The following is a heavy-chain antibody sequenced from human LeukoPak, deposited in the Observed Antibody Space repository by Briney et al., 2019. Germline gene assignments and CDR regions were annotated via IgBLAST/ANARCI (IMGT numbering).Heavy chain of an antibody. Sequence: GGSLRLSCAASGFTFSTYAMSWVRQAPGKGLEWVSAISGSGGVTYYADSVKGRFTISRDNFKNTLYLQMNSLRAEDTAVYYCAKILQWANRAFDIWGQGTMVTVSS. CDR2: ISGSGGVT. V-gene: IGHV3-23*01. CDR3: AKILQWANRAFDI. D-gene: IGHD4-11*01. CDR1: GFTFSTYA. J-gene: IGHJ3*02.